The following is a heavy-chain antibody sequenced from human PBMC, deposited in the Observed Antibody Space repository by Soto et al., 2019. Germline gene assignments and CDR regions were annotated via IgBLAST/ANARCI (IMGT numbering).Heavy chain of an antibody. J-gene: IGHJ5*02. D-gene: IGHD2-2*01. CDR3: ATRRLTWPAAMGGWFDP. V-gene: IGHV3-23*01. CDR1: GFTFSSYA. Sequence: EVQLLESGGGLVQPGGSLRLSCAASGFTFSSYAMSWVRQAPGKVLEWVSAISGSGGSTYYADSVKGRFTISRDKSKNTMYLQMNSLRAEDTAVYYCATRRLTWPAAMGGWFDPWGQGTLVTVSS. CDR2: ISGSGGST.